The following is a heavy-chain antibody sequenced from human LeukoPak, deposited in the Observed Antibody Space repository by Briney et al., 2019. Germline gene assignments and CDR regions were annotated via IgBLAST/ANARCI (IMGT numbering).Heavy chain of an antibody. CDR1: GFRFSDFT. V-gene: IGHV3-23*01. CDR3: GKEGGA. Sequence: PGGSLRLSCAASGFRFSDFTMTWVRQAPGKGPEWVSATGGRGGSTYYADSLGGRFIISRDNSKDMVYLQMNSLKVEDTATYYCGKEGGAWGQGTKVTVSS. D-gene: IGHD3-16*01. CDR2: TGGRGGST. J-gene: IGHJ5*02.